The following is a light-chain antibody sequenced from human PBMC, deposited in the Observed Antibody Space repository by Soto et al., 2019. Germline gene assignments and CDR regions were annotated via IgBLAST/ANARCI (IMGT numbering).Light chain of an antibody. V-gene: IGKV3-11*01. Sequence: EIVLTQSPATLSSSPGERATLSCRASQSVSSYLAWYQQKPGQAPRLLIYDASNRATGIPAWFSGSGSGTDFSLTISSLEPEDFAVYYCQQRSNWPLTFGGGTKVEIK. CDR1: QSVSSY. CDR3: QQRSNWPLT. CDR2: DAS. J-gene: IGKJ4*01.